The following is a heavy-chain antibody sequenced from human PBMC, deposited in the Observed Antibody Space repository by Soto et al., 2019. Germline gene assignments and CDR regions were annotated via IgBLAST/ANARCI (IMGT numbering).Heavy chain of an antibody. CDR2: IYYSGST. Sequence: SETLSLTCTVSGGSISSGDYYWSWIRQPPGKGLEWIGYIYYSGSTYYNPSLKSRVTISVDTSKNQFSLKLSSVTAADTAVYYCASGPYYDFWSGYPLGYFDLWGRGTLVTVS. D-gene: IGHD3-3*01. V-gene: IGHV4-30-4*01. CDR3: ASGPYYDFWSGYPLGYFDL. J-gene: IGHJ2*01. CDR1: GGSISSGDYY.